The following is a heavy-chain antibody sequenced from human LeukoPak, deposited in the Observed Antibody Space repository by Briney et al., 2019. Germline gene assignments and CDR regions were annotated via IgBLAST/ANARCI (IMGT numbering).Heavy chain of an antibody. CDR3: ARGLQRTPYYYDSSGDYIGYFQH. Sequence: PGGSLRLSCAASGFTFSSCSMNWVRQAPGKGLEWVSSISSSSSYIYNADSVQGRFTISRDNAKNSLYLQMNSLRAEDTAVYYCARGLQRTPYYYDSSGDYIGYFQHWGQGTLVTVSS. J-gene: IGHJ1*01. D-gene: IGHD3-22*01. V-gene: IGHV3-21*01. CDR1: GFTFSSCS. CDR2: ISSSSSYI.